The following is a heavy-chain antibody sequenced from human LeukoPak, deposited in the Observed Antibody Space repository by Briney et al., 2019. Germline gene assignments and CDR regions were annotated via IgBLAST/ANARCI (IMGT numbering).Heavy chain of an antibody. J-gene: IGHJ6*03. V-gene: IGHV4-39*01. D-gene: IGHD2-2*01. CDR1: GGSISRSSFY. Sequence: SSETLSLTCSVSGGSISRSSFYWDWIRQPPGKGLEWIGSISYSGNTYYNPSLKSRVTISVDTSKDQFSLKLSSVTAADTAVYYCARHGCTTTSCRLYYYYYFYMDVWGKGTTVTISS. CDR2: ISYSGNT. CDR3: ARHGCTTTSCRLYYYYYFYMDV.